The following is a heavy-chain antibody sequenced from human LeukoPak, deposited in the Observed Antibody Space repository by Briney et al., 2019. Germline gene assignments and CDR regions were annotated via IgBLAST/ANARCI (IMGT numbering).Heavy chain of an antibody. CDR1: GFTFSSYA. J-gene: IGHJ4*02. Sequence: GRSLRLSCAASGFTFSSYAMSWVRQAPGKGLEWVSAISGSGGSTYYADSVKGRFTISRDNSKNTLYLQMNSLRAEDTAVYYCAKGSSRGYYDSSGPECWGQGTLVTVSS. CDR2: ISGSGGST. D-gene: IGHD3-22*01. CDR3: AKGSSRGYYDSSGPEC. V-gene: IGHV3-23*01.